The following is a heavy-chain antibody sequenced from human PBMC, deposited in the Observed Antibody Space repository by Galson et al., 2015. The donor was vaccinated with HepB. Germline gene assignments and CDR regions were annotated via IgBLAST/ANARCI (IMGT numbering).Heavy chain of an antibody. V-gene: IGHV1-3*01. CDR1: GYTFTSYA. D-gene: IGHD3-16*02. J-gene: IGHJ4*02. CDR2: INAGNGTT. CDR3: ARDRREIGITFGGVIDLGDY. Sequence: SVKVSCKASGYTFTSYAMHWVRQAPGQRLEWMGWINAGNGTTKYSQKFQGRVTITRDTSASTAYMELSSLRSEDTAVYYCARDRREIGITFGGVIDLGDYWGQGTLVTVSS.